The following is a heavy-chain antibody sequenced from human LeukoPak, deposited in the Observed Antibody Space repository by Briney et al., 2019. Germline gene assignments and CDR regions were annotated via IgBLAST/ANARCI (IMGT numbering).Heavy chain of an antibody. D-gene: IGHD3-3*01. V-gene: IGHV1-8*01. CDR3: ARGPILRITIFGVVKPRSWFDP. J-gene: IGHJ5*02. Sequence: ASVKVSCKASGYTFTSYDINWVRQATGQGLEWMGWMNPNSGNTGYAQKFRGRVTMTRNTSISTAYMELSSLRSEDTAVYYCARGPILRITIFGVVKPRSWFDPWGQGTLVTVSS. CDR2: MNPNSGNT. CDR1: GYTFTSYD.